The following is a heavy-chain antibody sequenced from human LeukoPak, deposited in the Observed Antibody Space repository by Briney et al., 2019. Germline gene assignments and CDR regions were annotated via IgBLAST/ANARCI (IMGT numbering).Heavy chain of an antibody. V-gene: IGHV5-51*01. CDR1: GYSFTSYW. D-gene: IGHD3-9*01. CDR2: IYPGDSDT. Sequence: GESLKISCKGYGYSFTSYWIVWVRQMPGKGLEWMGIIYPGDSDTRYSPSFQGQVTISADKSISTAYLQWSSLKASDTAMYYCARAPVTIKYYFDYWGQGTLVTVSS. CDR3: ARAPVTIKYYFDY. J-gene: IGHJ4*02.